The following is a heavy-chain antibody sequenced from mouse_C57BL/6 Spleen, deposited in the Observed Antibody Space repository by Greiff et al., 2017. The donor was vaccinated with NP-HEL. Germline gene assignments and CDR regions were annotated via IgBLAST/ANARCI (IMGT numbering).Heavy chain of an antibody. CDR3: SVLRSYYYAMDY. J-gene: IGHJ4*01. D-gene: IGHD1-1*01. V-gene: IGHV1-74*01. CDR1: GYTFTSYW. Sequence: QVQLKQSGAELVKPGASVKVSCKASGYTFTSYWMHWVKQRPGQGLEWIGRIHPSDSDTNYNQKFKGKATLTVDKSSSTAYMQLSSLTSEDSAVYYCSVLRSYYYAMDYWGQGTSVTVSS. CDR2: IHPSDSDT.